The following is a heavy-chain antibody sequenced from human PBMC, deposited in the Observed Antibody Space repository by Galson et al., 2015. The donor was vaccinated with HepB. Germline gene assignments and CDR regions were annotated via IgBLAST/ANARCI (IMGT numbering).Heavy chain of an antibody. V-gene: IGHV1-2*06. J-gene: IGHJ4*02. CDR1: GYTFTSYY. D-gene: IGHD2-15*01. CDR3: AREGWWSGTLSYYFDY. CDR2: INPNSGGT. Sequence: SVKVSCKASGYTFTSYYMHWVRQAPGQGLEWMGRINPNSGGTNYAQKFQGRVTMTRDTSISTAYMELSRLRSDDTAVYYCAREGWWSGTLSYYFDYWGQGTLVTVSS.